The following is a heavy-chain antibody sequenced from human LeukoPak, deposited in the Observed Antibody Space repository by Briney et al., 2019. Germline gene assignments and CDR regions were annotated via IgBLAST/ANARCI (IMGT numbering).Heavy chain of an antibody. CDR2: IIPIFGTA. Sequence: GSSVKVSCKASGGTFSSYAISWVRQAPGQGLEWMGRIIPIFGTANYAQKFQGRVTMTRDTSISTAYMELSRLRSDDTAVYYCARLDKYNWNYEVWGQGTLVTVSS. V-gene: IGHV1-69*05. J-gene: IGHJ4*02. D-gene: IGHD1-7*01. CDR1: GGTFSSYA. CDR3: ARLDKYNWNYEV.